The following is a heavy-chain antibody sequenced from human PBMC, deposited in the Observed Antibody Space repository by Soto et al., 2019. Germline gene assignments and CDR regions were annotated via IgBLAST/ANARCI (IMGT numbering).Heavy chain of an antibody. CDR1: GLSLTQYA. CDR3: SDWRAGGPVNLDH. CDR2: IDVLNGA. J-gene: IGHJ4*02. Sequence: GGSLRLSCVVSGLSLTQYATAWVRQAPGKGLECISTIDVLNGAWYSDSVRGRLAISRDVSRNTVYLQMGSLRVEDTAIYFCSDWRAGGPVNLDHWGPGTVVTVSS. V-gene: IGHV3-23*05. D-gene: IGHD2-15*01.